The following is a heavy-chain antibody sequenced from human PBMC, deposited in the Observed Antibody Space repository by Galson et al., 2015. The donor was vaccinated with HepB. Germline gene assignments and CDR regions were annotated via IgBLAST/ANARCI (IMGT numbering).Heavy chain of an antibody. D-gene: IGHD3-16*01. CDR2: VNLDGSEM. CDR3: AREVMIRTLAHKTPDY. V-gene: IGHV3-7*03. J-gene: IGHJ4*02. Sequence: SLRLSCAASGFTFSGYWMRWVRQVPGKGLEWVADVNLDGSEMYYADSVKGRFTISRDNAVRSMSLHTYSLRAEDTAVYYCAREVMIRTLAHKTPDYWGQGTLVTVAS. CDR1: GFTFSGYW.